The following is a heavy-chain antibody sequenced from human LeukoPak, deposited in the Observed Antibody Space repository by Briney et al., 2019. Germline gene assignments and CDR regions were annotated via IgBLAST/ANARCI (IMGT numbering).Heavy chain of an antibody. CDR1: GYTFTSYD. CDR2: MNPNSGNT. D-gene: IGHD2-2*01. Sequence: ASVKVSCKASGYTFTSYDINWVRQATGQGLEWMGWMNPNSGNTGYAQKFQGRVTITRNTSISTAYMELSSLRSEDTAVYYCARGAIVVVPAAVREPYYYYYYYMDVWGKGTTVTVSS. V-gene: IGHV1-8*03. J-gene: IGHJ6*03. CDR3: ARGAIVVVPAAVREPYYYYYYYMDV.